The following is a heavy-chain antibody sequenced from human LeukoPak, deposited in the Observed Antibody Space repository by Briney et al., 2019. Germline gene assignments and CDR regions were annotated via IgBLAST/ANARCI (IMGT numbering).Heavy chain of an antibody. CDR1: GYSFTSYW. CDR2: IDPSDSYT. V-gene: IGHV5-10-1*01. CDR3: ARHPKWFGELGALDY. J-gene: IGHJ4*02. D-gene: IGHD3-10*01. Sequence: HGESLKIPCKGSGYSFTSYWISWVRQMPGKGLEWMGRIDPSDSYTNYSPSFQGHVTISADKSISTAYLQWSSLKASDTAMYYCARHPKWFGELGALDYWGQGTLVTVSS.